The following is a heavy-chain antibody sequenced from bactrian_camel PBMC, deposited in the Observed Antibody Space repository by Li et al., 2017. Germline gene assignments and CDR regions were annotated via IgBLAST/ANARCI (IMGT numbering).Heavy chain of an antibody. V-gene: IGHV3S6*01. CDR2: MDGYGRVV. CDR3: AAGPYGGRGTCSSRPPERVAY. J-gene: IGHJ4*01. CDR1: GITYRDLC. D-gene: IGHD5*01. Sequence: VQLVESGGGSVQPEGSLRLSCESSGITYRDLCMGWFRQAPGKERERVATMDGYGRVVFIHPAVEGRFTVTRDNNKKALYLQMDRLTPGDSAMYYCAAGPYGGRGTCSSRPPERVAYRGQGTQVTVS.